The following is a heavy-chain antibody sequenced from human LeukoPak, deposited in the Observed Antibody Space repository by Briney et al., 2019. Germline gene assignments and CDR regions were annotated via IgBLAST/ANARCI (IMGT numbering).Heavy chain of an antibody. V-gene: IGHV5-51*01. CDR1: GYSFPSYW. CDR2: IYPGDSDT. J-gene: IGHJ5*02. Sequence: GESLKISCQGSGYSFPSYWIAWVRQMPGKGLEWMGIIYPGDSDTRYSPSFQGQVTISADKSISTAYLQWSSLKASDTAMYYCARGTPYCSGGSCSPNWFDPWGQGTLVTVSS. CDR3: ARGTPYCSGGSCSPNWFDP. D-gene: IGHD2-15*01.